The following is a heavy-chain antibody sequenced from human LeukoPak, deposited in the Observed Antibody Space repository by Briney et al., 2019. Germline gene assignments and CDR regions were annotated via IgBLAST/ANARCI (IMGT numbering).Heavy chain of an antibody. Sequence: SVKVSCKASGGTFSSYTISWVRQAPGQGLEWMGRIIPILGIADYAQKFQGRVTITTDKSTSTAYMELSSLRSEDTAVYYCALTTYYDSSGYYPYYFDYWGQGTLVTVSS. J-gene: IGHJ4*02. V-gene: IGHV1-69*02. CDR1: GGTFSSYT. D-gene: IGHD3-22*01. CDR3: ALTTYYDSSGYYPYYFDY. CDR2: IIPILGIA.